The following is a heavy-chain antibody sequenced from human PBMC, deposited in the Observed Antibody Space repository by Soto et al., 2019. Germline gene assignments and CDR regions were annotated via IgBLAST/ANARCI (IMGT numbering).Heavy chain of an antibody. Sequence: PGGSLRLSCAASGFIFSSDAMSWVRQAPGKGLEWVSAISGSGGSTYYADSVKGRFTISRDNSKNTLYLQMNSLRAEDTAVYYCAKPPSSGSNGYWGQGTLVTVSS. CDR1: GFIFSSDA. J-gene: IGHJ4*02. D-gene: IGHD1-26*01. CDR3: AKPPSSGSNGY. CDR2: ISGSGGST. V-gene: IGHV3-23*01.